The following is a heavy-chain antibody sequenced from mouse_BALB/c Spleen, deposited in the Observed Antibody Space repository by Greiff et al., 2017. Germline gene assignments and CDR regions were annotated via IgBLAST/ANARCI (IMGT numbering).Heavy chain of an antibody. Sequence: EVKVEESGPGLVKPSQSLSLTCTVTGYSITSDYAWNWIRQFPGNKLEWMGYISYSGSTSYNPSLKSRISITRDTSKNQFFLQLNSVTTEDTATYYCARNHYYGSSSWFAYWGQGTLVTVSA. CDR2: ISYSGST. CDR1: GYSITSDYA. V-gene: IGHV3-2*02. J-gene: IGHJ3*01. CDR3: ARNHYYGSSSWFAY. D-gene: IGHD1-1*01.